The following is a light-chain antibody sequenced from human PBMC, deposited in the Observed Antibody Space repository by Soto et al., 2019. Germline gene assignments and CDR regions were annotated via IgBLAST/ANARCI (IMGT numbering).Light chain of an antibody. J-gene: IGLJ1*01. V-gene: IGLV2-18*01. Sequence: QSALTQPPSVSGSPGQSVTISCTGTSTDFVGYNRVSWYQQPPGTAPKLMIYEVSKRPSGVPDRFSGSKSGNTASLTISGLHAAEEADYYCSLYTSENAYVFETGTKVTVL. CDR3: SLYTSENAYV. CDR2: EVS. CDR1: STDFVGYNR.